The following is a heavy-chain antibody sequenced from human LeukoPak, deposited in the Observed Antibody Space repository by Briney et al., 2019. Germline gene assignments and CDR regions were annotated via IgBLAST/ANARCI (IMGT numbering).Heavy chain of an antibody. Sequence: GGSLRLSCAASGFTFSSYAMSWVRQAPGKGLEWVSAISGSGGSTYYADSVKGRFTISRDNSKNTLYLQMNSLRAEDTAVYYCAIAYSSLGYFDYWGQGTLVTVSS. D-gene: IGHD6-13*01. J-gene: IGHJ4*02. CDR1: GFTFSSYA. CDR3: AIAYSSLGYFDY. CDR2: ISGSGGST. V-gene: IGHV3-23*01.